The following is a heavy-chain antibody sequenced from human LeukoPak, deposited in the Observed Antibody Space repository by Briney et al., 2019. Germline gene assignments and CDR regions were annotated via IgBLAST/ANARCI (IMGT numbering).Heavy chain of an antibody. CDR3: ITDFDCSGGSCYPRPYDY. J-gene: IGHJ4*02. Sequence: GGSLRLSCAASGFTFSNAWMSWVRQAPGKGLEWVGRIKSKTDGGTTDYAAPVKGRFTISRDDAKNTRYLQMNSLKTEDTAVYYCITDFDCSGGSCYPRPYDYWGQGTLVTVSS. CDR1: GFTFSNAW. V-gene: IGHV3-15*01. D-gene: IGHD2-15*01. CDR2: IKSKTDGGTT.